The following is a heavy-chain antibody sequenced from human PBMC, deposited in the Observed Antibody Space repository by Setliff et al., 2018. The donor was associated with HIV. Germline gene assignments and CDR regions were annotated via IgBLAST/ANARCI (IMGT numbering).Heavy chain of an antibody. D-gene: IGHD3-10*01. J-gene: IGHJ6*02. V-gene: IGHV4-38-2*01. CDR1: GYSISSGYY. CDR2: SYHTGSK. Sequence: SETLSLTCAVSGYSISSGYYWGWIRQTPGKGLEWIASSYHTGSKYYNPSLKRRVTISVDTSKNQFSLKLTSVTAADTAVYYCARNHYYGSPVYGMDVWGQGTTVTVSS. CDR3: ARNHYYGSPVYGMDV.